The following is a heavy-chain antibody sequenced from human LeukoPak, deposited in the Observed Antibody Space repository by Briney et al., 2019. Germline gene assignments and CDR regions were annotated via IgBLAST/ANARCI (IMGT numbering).Heavy chain of an antibody. V-gene: IGHV3-30*03. J-gene: IGHJ2*01. CDR3: ARNLLLHWYFDL. CDR1: GFTFSSYG. CDR2: ISYDGSNK. D-gene: IGHD3-10*01. Sequence: GGSLRLSCAASGFTFSSYGMHWVRQAPGKGLEWVAVISYDGSNKYYADSVKGRFTISRDNSKNTLYLQMNSLRAEDTAVYYCARNLLLHWYFDLWGRGTLVTVSS.